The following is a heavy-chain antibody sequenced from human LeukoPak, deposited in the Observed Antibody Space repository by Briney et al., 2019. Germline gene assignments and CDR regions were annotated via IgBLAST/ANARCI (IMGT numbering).Heavy chain of an antibody. V-gene: IGHV4-61*02. J-gene: IGHJ4*02. CDR1: GGSISSSSYS. Sequence: SETLSLTCTVSGGSISSSSYSLSWIRQPAGKGLEWIGRIYTSGSTNYNPSLKSRVTMSVDTSKNQFSLKLSSVTAADTAVYYCARDPGLWRGNSDYWGQGTLVTVSS. D-gene: IGHD1-1*01. CDR2: IYTSGST. CDR3: ARDPGLWRGNSDY.